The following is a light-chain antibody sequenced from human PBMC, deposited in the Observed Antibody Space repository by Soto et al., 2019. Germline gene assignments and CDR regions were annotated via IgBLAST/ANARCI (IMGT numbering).Light chain of an antibody. CDR2: DGT. CDR1: QGISNY. V-gene: IGKV1-33*01. J-gene: IGKJ4*01. CDR3: HQYFNPRT. Sequence: DIQMTQSPSSLSASVGDRVTITCRASQGISNYLAWYQQKPGKAPKLLIYDGTKLETGVPSRFSGSGSGTEFTFTISSLQPEDTATYYCHQYFNPRTFGGGTKVEIK.